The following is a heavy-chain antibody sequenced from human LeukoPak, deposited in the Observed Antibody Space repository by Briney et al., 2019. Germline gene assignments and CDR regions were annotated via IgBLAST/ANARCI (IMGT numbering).Heavy chain of an antibody. CDR1: GYTFSGYY. CDR3: ARGAAPYGSGSYYDY. CDR2: INPNSGGT. V-gene: IGHV1-2*02. D-gene: IGHD3-10*01. Sequence: ASVKASCKASGYTFSGYYMHWVRQAPGQGLEWMGWINPNSGGTNYAQKFQGRVTMTRDTSISTAYMELSRLRSDDTAVYYCARGAAPYGSGSYYDYWGQGTLVTVSS. J-gene: IGHJ4*02.